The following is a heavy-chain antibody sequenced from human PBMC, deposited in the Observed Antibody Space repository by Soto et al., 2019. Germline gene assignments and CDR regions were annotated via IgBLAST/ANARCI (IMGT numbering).Heavy chain of an antibody. D-gene: IGHD3-22*01. CDR3: GRGGYYDSRGSRNYHYYGMDV. CDR1: GYTFISYG. CDR2: LSPYNDYT. V-gene: IGHV1-18*01. Sequence: QVQLVQSGAEVKKPGASVKVLCKASGYTFISYGVNWVRQAPGRVFEWMGWLSPYNDYTYYAQNLQGRARMTTDTSTSTGYMELRGLRPDDTAVYYCGRGGYYDSRGSRNYHYYGMDVWGQGTTVTVSS. J-gene: IGHJ6*01.